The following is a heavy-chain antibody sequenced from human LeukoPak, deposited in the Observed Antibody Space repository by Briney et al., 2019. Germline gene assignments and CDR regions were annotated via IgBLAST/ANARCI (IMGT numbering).Heavy chain of an antibody. CDR2: IKVDGSEK. J-gene: IGHJ4*02. CDR3: ARGGTFVSDY. V-gene: IGHV3-7*01. Sequence: GGSLRLSCAASGFTFSTFWMSWVRQAPGKGLEWVANIKVDGSEKYYVHSMKGRFTVSRDNAKNSLYLQMDSLRAEDTAVYYCARGGTFVSDYWGQGTLVTVSS. D-gene: IGHD1-1*01. CDR1: GFTFSTFW.